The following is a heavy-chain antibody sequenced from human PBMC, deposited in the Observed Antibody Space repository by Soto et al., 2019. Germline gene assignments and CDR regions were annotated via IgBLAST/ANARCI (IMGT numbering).Heavy chain of an antibody. V-gene: IGHV3-33*01. D-gene: IGHD4-17*01. CDR1: GFTFSSYG. Sequence: QVQLVESGGGVVQPGRSLRLSCAASGFTFSSYGMHWVRQAPGKGLEWVAVIWYDGSNKYYADSVKGRFTISRDNSKNTLYLQMNSLRAEDTAVDYCARDLWVYGEYGPFDYWGQGTLVTVSS. CDR2: IWYDGSNK. CDR3: ARDLWVYGEYGPFDY. J-gene: IGHJ4*02.